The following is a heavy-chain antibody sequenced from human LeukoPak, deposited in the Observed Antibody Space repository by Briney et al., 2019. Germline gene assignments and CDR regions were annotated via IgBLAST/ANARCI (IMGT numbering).Heavy chain of an antibody. V-gene: IGHV1-69*04. J-gene: IGHJ4*02. CDR1: GGTFSSYA. CDR2: IIPILGIA. D-gene: IGHD3-10*01. CDR3: ARPRYYYGSGSYYTPTQFDY. Sequence: SVEVSCKASGGTFSSYAISWVRQAPGQGLEWMGRIIPILGIANYAQKFQGRVTITADKSTSTAYMELSSLRSEDTAVYYCARPRYYYGSGSYYTPTQFDYWGQGTLVTVSS.